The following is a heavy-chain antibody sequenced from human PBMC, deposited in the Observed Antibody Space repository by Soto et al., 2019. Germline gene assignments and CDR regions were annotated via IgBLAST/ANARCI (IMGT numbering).Heavy chain of an antibody. V-gene: IGHV3-30*03. Sequence: QVQLVESGGGVVQPGRSLRLSCAASGFNFRTYGIHWVRQAPGKGLEWVALISKDGSHSYYAHSVKGRFTTSRDNSQNKAFLQVNSLSADDTAVYFCARGTDYADLGNAEYFHPWGQGTLVTDSS. J-gene: IGHJ1*01. CDR2: ISKDGSHS. CDR3: ARGTDYADLGNAEYFHP. D-gene: IGHD4-17*01. CDR1: GFNFRTYG.